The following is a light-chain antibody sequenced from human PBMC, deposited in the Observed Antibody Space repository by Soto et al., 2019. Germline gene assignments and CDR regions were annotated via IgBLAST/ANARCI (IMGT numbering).Light chain of an antibody. V-gene: IGLV1-44*01. Sequence: QSVLTQPPSASGTPGQRVTISCSGSSYNIGSNTVNWYQQLPGTAPKLLIYSNNQRPSGVPDRFSGSRSGTSASLAISGLQSEEEADYYCVALDGSLNSYVFGTGTKLTVL. J-gene: IGLJ1*01. CDR1: SYNIGSNT. CDR3: VALDGSLNSYV. CDR2: SNN.